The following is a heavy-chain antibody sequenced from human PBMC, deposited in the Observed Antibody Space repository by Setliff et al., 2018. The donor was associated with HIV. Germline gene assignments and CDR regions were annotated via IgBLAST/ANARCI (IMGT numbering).Heavy chain of an antibody. CDR3: ARVGYCSSTSCYGGMDV. CDR2: IFYSGNT. D-gene: IGHD2-2*03. J-gene: IGHJ6*02. V-gene: IGHV4-31*03. CDR1: GGSISSSNYY. Sequence: TLSLTCTVSGGSISSSNYYWSWIRQHPGKCLEWSGYIFYSGNTYYNPSLKSRVTISVDTSKNQFSLKLSSVTAADTAVYYCARVGYCSSTSCYGGMDVWGQGTTVTVSS.